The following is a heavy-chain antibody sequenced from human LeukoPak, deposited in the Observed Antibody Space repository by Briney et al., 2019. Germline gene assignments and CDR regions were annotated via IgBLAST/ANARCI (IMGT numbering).Heavy chain of an antibody. Sequence: PGGSLRLSCAASGFTFDDYAMHWVRQAPGKGLEWVSGISWNSGSIGYADSVKGRFTISRDNAKNSLYLQTNSLRAEDTALYYCAKDYYYDSSGYYSGDYWGQGTLVTVSS. J-gene: IGHJ4*02. D-gene: IGHD3-22*01. V-gene: IGHV3-9*01. CDR3: AKDYYYDSSGYYSGDY. CDR2: ISWNSGSI. CDR1: GFTFDDYA.